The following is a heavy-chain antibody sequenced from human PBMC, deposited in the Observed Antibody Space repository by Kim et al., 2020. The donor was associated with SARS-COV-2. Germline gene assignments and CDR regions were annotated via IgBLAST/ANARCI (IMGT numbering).Heavy chain of an antibody. CDR3: VKAEVAGFYYFDF. D-gene: IGHD6-19*01. CDR1: GFTFINYA. J-gene: IGHJ4*02. CDR2: LSPAGDFT. V-gene: IGHV3-23*01. Sequence: GGSLRLSCAASGFTFINYAMGWVRQAPGKGLEWVSTLSPAGDFTYYAGSLKGRVTLSRDNSKNMLLLQVNSLRAEDTAIYYCVKAEVAGFYYFDFWGQGTLVTVSS.